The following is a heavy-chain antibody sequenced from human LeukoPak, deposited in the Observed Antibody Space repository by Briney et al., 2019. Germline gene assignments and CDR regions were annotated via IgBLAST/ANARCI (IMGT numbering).Heavy chain of an antibody. CDR1: GGTFSSYA. CDR3: ARLFARGGEISGSYFYY. Sequence: ASVKVSCKASGGTFSSYAINWVRQAPGQGLEWMGGIIPIFGTANYAQKFQGRVTITTDESTSTAYMELSSLRSQDTAVYYCARLFARGGEISGSYFYYWGQGTLVTVSS. CDR2: IIPIFGTA. V-gene: IGHV1-69*05. J-gene: IGHJ4*02. D-gene: IGHD1-26*01.